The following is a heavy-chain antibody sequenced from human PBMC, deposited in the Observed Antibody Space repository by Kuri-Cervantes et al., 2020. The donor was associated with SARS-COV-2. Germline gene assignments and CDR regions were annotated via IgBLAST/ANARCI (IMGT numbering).Heavy chain of an antibody. J-gene: IGHJ3*02. CDR3: TRGSRGRLLWFGESLSYAFDI. Sequence: SETLSLTCTVSGCSISSSTYYWGWIRQPPGKGLEWIGSIYYMGSTYYTPSLKRRFTISVDTSKNQFSLKLSSVTAADTAVYYCTRGSRGRLLWFGESLSYAFDIWGQGTMVTVSS. V-gene: IGHV4-39*01. CDR2: IYYMGST. D-gene: IGHD3-10*01. CDR1: GCSISSSTYY.